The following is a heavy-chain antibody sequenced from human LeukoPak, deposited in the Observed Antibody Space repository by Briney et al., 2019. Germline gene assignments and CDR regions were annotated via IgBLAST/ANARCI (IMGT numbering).Heavy chain of an antibody. CDR3: ARGSRYSYGYGGDY. D-gene: IGHD5-18*01. V-gene: IGHV1-69*13. CDR1: GGTFNSYA. J-gene: IGHJ4*02. Sequence: SVKVSCKASGGTFNSYAISWVRQAPGQGLEWMGGIIPIFGTANYAQKFQGRVTITADESTSTAYMELSSLRSEDTAVYYCARGSRYSYGYGGDYWGQGTLVTVSS. CDR2: IIPIFGTA.